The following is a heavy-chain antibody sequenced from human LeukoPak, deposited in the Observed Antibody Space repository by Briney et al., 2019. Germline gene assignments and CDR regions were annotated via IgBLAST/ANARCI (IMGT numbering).Heavy chain of an antibody. D-gene: IGHD2-21*02. J-gene: IGHJ6*02. Sequence: GESLNSSGKGSGYSFTTYWISGVRQLPGKGLGWMGRIDPSESYTTYSPSFQSHVTISADKSSSISYLQWSSLKAADTAMYYCARQSTVTADMDVWGQGTTVTVSS. V-gene: IGHV5-10-1*01. CDR2: IDPSESYT. CDR3: ARQSTVTADMDV. CDR1: GYSFTTYW.